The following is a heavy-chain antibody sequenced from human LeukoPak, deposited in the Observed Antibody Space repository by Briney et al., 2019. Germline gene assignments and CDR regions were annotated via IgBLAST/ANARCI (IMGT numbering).Heavy chain of an antibody. CDR2: INHSGST. D-gene: IGHD3-3*01. CDR1: GFTFSSYW. V-gene: IGHV4-34*01. Sequence: GSLRLSCAASGFTFSSYWMSWVRQAPGKGLEWIGEINHSGSTNYNPSLKSRVTISVDTSKNQFSLKLSSVTAADTAVYYCARAASGTGEWSIYYYYYMDVWGKGTTVTISS. CDR3: ARAASGTGEWSIYYYYYMDV. J-gene: IGHJ6*03.